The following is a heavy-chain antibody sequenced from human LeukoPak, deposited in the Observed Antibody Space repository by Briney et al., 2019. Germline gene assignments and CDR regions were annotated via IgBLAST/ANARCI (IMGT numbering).Heavy chain of an antibody. J-gene: IGHJ4*02. CDR1: GFTFDDYA. D-gene: IGHD6-19*01. CDR2: ISGDGGST. Sequence: GGSLRLSCAASGFTFDDYAMHWVRQAPGKGLEWVSLISGDGGSTYYADSVKGRFTISRDNSKNSLYLQMNSLRTEDTALYYCAKDFRPGIAVAGIDYWGQGTLVTVSS. CDR3: AKDFRPGIAVAGIDY. V-gene: IGHV3-43*02.